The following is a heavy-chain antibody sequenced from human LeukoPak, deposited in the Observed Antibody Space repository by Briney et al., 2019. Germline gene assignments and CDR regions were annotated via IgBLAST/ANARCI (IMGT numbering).Heavy chain of an antibody. V-gene: IGHV4-34*01. CDR3: ARGTPPPTYYYDSSGYYYFDY. CDR2: INHSGST. Sequence: SETLSLTCAVYGGSFSGYYWSWIRQPPGKGLEWIGEINHSGSTNYNPSLKSRVTISVDTSKNQFSLKLSSVTAADTAVYYCARGTPPPTYYYDSSGYYYFDYWGQGTLVTVSP. D-gene: IGHD3-22*01. J-gene: IGHJ4*02. CDR1: GGSFSGYY.